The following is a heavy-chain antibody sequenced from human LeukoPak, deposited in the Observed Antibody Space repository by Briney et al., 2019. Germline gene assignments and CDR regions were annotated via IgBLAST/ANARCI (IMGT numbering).Heavy chain of an antibody. Sequence: GGSLRLSCAASGFSFSNFAMHWVRQAPGKGLVWVSRINTDGSSTSYADSVKGRFTISRDNAKNTLYLQMNSLRAEDTAVYYCARVLYYYDGSGYAGLDAFDIWGQGTMVTVSS. J-gene: IGHJ3*02. CDR3: ARVLYYYDGSGYAGLDAFDI. CDR2: INTDGSST. CDR1: GFSFSNFA. V-gene: IGHV3-74*01. D-gene: IGHD3-22*01.